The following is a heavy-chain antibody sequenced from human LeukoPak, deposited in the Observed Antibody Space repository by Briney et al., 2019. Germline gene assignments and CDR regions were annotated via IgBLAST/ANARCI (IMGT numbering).Heavy chain of an antibody. J-gene: IGHJ4*02. D-gene: IGHD2-15*01. CDR2: AYYSGHT. CDR3: ARHPFATPFDY. V-gene: IGHV4-59*08. Sequence: SETLSLTCTISGGSISDNYWSWIRQPPGKGLEWIGYAYYSGHTNYNSSLKSRVTMSLDTSKSQFSLRLSSVTAADTAVYFCARHPFATPFDYWGPGTLVTVSS. CDR1: GGSISDNY.